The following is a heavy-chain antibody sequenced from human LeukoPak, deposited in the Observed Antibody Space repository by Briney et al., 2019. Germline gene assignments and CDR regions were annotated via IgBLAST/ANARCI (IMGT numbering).Heavy chain of an antibody. D-gene: IGHD3-9*01. Sequence: PSETLSLTCRVSGASINSGSNYWGWIRQPPGKTLEWIGSIYSSGSTYYNPSLKSRVIIMIDTPKNHFSLTLSSVTAADTAVYYCARGLREPHYDILTGYYIPLYYYYMDVWGKGTTVTISS. CDR2: IYSSGST. CDR3: ARGLREPHYDILTGYYIPLYYYYMDV. V-gene: IGHV4-39*07. J-gene: IGHJ6*03. CDR1: GASINSGSNY.